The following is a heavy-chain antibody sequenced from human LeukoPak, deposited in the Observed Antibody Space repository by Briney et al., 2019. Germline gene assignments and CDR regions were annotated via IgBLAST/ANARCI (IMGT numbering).Heavy chain of an antibody. Sequence: GGSLRPSCAASGFTFSSYWMHWVRHAPGKGLVWVSRINSDGSSTSYADSVKGRFTISRDNAKNTLYLQMNSLRAEDTAAYYCATGERHGFDIWGQGTMVTVSS. V-gene: IGHV3-74*01. CDR1: GFTFSSYW. CDR2: INSDGSST. J-gene: IGHJ3*02. CDR3: ATGERHGFDI.